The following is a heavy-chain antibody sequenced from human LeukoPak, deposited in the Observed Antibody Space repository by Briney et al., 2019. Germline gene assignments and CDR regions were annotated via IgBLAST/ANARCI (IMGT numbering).Heavy chain of an antibody. CDR2: IKSKTDGGTT. D-gene: IGHD2-2*01. V-gene: IGHV3-15*01. CDR1: GFTFSNAW. Sequence: GGSLRLSCAASGFTFSNAWMSWVRQAPGKGLEWVGRIKSKTDGGTTDYAAPVKGRFTISRDDSKNTLNLQMNSLKTEDTAVYYCTTDLGIVEAPAGSYYMDVWGKGTTVTVTS. CDR3: TTDLGIVEAPAGSYYMDV. J-gene: IGHJ6*03.